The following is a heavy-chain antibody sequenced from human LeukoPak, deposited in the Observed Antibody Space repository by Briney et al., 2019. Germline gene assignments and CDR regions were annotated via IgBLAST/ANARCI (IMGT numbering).Heavy chain of an antibody. CDR2: ISPDGRTT. Sequence: GGSLRLSCAASEFTFSNYWMHWVRQAPGKGLVWVSNISPDGRTTNYADSVKGRFTISRDNSKNTLYLQMTNVRVEDTAVYYCARDPPGIAASVSGGWGQGTLVTVSS. CDR3: ARDPPGIAASVSGG. D-gene: IGHD6-13*01. CDR1: EFTFSNYW. V-gene: IGHV3-74*01. J-gene: IGHJ4*02.